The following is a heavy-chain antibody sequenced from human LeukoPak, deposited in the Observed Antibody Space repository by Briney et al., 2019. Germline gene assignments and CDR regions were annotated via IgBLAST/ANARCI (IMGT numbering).Heavy chain of an antibody. CDR1: GFTFNSKW. Sequence: WGSLRLSCAASGFTFNSKWMTWVRQAPGKGLFWLANINQDGSEKYYEDSVKGRFTISRDNAKSSLYLEMSGLRAEDTAVYYCADPPSGYWGQGTLVGVCS. V-gene: IGHV3-7*01. J-gene: IGHJ4*02. CDR2: INQDGSEK. D-gene: IGHD6-19*01. CDR3: ADPPSGY.